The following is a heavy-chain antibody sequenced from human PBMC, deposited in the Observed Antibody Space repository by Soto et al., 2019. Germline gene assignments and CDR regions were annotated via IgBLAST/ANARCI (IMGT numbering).Heavy chain of an antibody. CDR1: GFTFNNYA. Sequence: GGSLRLSCAVSGFTFNNYAMSWVRQAPGKGLEWVSGISGSGTYTYFADSVRGRFTISRDNSKNTLFLQMSSLRAEDTAIYYCAKSASGYYKLIDYWGQGTLVTVSS. J-gene: IGHJ4*02. CDR3: AKSASGYYKLIDY. CDR2: ISGSGTYT. V-gene: IGHV3-23*01. D-gene: IGHD5-12*01.